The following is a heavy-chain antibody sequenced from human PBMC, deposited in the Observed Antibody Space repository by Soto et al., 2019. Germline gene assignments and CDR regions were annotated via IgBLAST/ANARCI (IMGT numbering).Heavy chain of an antibody. CDR3: VKDTYYYDSSGYYVFDY. CDR2: ISYDGSNK. Sequence: QEQLVESGGGVVQPGRSQRLSCAASGLTFSRYGMHWVRQAPGKGLEWAAHISYDGSNKHYAESVKGRFTISRDSSKNTLYLQMNSLRAEDTAVYYCVKDTYYYDSSGYYVFDYWGQGTLVAVSS. V-gene: IGHV3-30*18. CDR1: GLTFSRYG. J-gene: IGHJ4*02. D-gene: IGHD3-22*01.